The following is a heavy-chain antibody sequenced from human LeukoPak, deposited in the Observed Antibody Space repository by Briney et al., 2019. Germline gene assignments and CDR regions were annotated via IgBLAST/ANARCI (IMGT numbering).Heavy chain of an antibody. CDR2: IWYDGSNK. CDR3: ARGRRWLQLLFDY. D-gene: IGHD5-24*01. CDR1: GFTFSSYG. J-gene: IGHJ4*02. V-gene: IGHV3-33*01. Sequence: GGSLRLSCAASGFTFSSYGMHWVRQTPGKGLEWVAVIWYDGSNKYYADSVKGRFTISRDNSKNTLYLQMNSLRAEDTAVYYCARGRRWLQLLFDYWGQGTLVTVSS.